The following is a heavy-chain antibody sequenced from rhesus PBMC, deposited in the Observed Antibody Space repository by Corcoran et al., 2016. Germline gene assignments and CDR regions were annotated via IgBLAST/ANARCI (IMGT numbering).Heavy chain of an antibody. CDR3: ARLIAGNLRYFDY. D-gene: IGHD1-1-1*01. CDR1: GGSISSSY. J-gene: IGHJ4*01. CDR2: IHGSGNNP. Sequence: QLQLQESGPGLVKPSETLSLPCAVSGGSISSSYWSRVRHAPGKGLEGIGYIHGSGNNPNQHPPLKRRVTLSVDTSKNQLALKLSSVTAADTAVYYCARLIAGNLRYFDYWGQGVLVTVSS. V-gene: IGHV4-169*01.